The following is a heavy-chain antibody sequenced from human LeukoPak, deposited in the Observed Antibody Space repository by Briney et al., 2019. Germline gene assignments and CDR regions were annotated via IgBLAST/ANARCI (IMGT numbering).Heavy chain of an antibody. CDR3: ARDDILTGLDY. CDR2: TRNKANSYTT. Sequence: GGPLRLSCAASGFTFSDHYMDWVRQAPGKGLEWVGRTRNKANSYTTEYAASVKGRFTISRDDSKNSLYLQMYSLKTEDTAVYYCARDDILTGLDYWGQGTLVTVSS. CDR1: GFTFSDHY. D-gene: IGHD3-9*01. V-gene: IGHV3-72*01. J-gene: IGHJ4*02.